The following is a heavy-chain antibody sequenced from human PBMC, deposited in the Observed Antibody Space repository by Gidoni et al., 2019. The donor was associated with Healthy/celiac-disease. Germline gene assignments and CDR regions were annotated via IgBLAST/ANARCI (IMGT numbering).Heavy chain of an antibody. CDR2: IYYRGST. J-gene: IGHJ4*02. V-gene: IGHV4-39*01. D-gene: IGHD6-19*01. Sequence: QLQLQESGPGLVKPAETLSLTCTVSGGSISSSSYYWGWIRQPPGKGLEWIGRIYYRGSTYYNPSLKSRVTISVDPSKNQFSLKLSSVTAADTAVYYCARREYSSGWGYWGQGTLVTVSS. CDR1: GGSISSSSYY. CDR3: ARREYSSGWGY.